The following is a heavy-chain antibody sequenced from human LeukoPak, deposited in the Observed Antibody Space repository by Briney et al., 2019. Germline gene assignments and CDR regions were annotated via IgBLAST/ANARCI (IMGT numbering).Heavy chain of an antibody. CDR1: GFTFNNFW. D-gene: IGHD2-2*02. V-gene: IGHV3-7*01. Sequence: PGGSLRLSCAASGFTFNNFWINWVRQAPGKGLEWVANIKQDGSEKHYVDSVKGRFTVSRDNAKNSLFLQMNSLRAEDTAVYYCARDLYGVGYWGQGTLVTVSS. CDR2: IKQDGSEK. CDR3: ARDLYGVGY. J-gene: IGHJ4*02.